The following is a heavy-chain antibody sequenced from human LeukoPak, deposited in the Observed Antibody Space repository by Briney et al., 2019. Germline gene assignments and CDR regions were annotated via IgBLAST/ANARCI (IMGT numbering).Heavy chain of an antibody. CDR2: INHSGST. V-gene: IGHV4-34*01. CDR3: ARVLMIVDNDAFDI. D-gene: IGHD3-22*01. CDR1: GGSFSGYY. J-gene: IGHJ3*02. Sequence: SETLSLTCAVYGGSFSGYYWSWIRQPPGKGLEWIGEINHSGSTNYNPSLKSRVTISVDTSKNQFSLKLSSVTAADTAVYYCARVLMIVDNDAFDIWGQGTMVTVSS.